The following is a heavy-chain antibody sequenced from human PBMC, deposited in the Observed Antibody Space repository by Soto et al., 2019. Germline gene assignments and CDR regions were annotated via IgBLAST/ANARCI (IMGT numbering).Heavy chain of an antibody. Sequence: QVQLVESGGGVVQPGRSLRLSCAASGFTFSTYGMHWDRQAPGKGLEWVAVISYDGNNKYYADSVKGRFTIARDNSKNTLFLQMDSLRAEDTAVYYCAKDHLPATVTTPGYWGQGTLVTVSS. J-gene: IGHJ4*02. D-gene: IGHD4-17*01. CDR2: ISYDGNNK. V-gene: IGHV3-30*18. CDR1: GFTFSTYG. CDR3: AKDHLPATVTTPGY.